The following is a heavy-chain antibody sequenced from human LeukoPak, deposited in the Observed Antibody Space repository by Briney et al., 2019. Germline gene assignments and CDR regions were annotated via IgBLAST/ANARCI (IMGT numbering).Heavy chain of an antibody. J-gene: IGHJ3*02. Sequence: GRSLRLSCAASGFTFSSYAIHWVRQAPGKGLEWVAVISHDGSNKYYADSVKGRFTISRDNSKNTLYLQMNSLRAEDTAVYYCARGRGYSYEGGSFEFAFDIWGQGTMVTVSS. D-gene: IGHD5-18*01. V-gene: IGHV3-30-3*01. CDR3: ARGRGYSYEGGSFEFAFDI. CDR2: ISHDGSNK. CDR1: GFTFSSYA.